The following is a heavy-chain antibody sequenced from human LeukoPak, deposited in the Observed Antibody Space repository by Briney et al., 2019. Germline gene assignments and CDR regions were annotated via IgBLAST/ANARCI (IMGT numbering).Heavy chain of an antibody. CDR2: ISSSGSNR. D-gene: IGHD5-18*01. CDR1: GYTFSDYY. CDR3: ARDRREIKLWPREYYYYYMDV. J-gene: IGHJ6*03. V-gene: IGHV3-11*01. Sequence: SCKASGYTFSDYYMSWIRQAPGKGLEWVSYISSSGSNRYYADSVKGRFTISRDNAKNSLNLQMNSLRAEDTAVYYCARDRREIKLWPREYYYYYMDVWGKGTTVTISS.